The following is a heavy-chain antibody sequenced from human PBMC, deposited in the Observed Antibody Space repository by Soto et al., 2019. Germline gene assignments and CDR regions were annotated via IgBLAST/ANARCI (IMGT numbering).Heavy chain of an antibody. Sequence: GGSLRLSCAASGFTFSSYEMNWVRQAPGKGLEWVSYISSSGSTIYYADSVKGRFTISRDNAKNSLYLQMNSLRAEDTAVYYCARDHDYYDSSGHDYWGQGTLVTVSS. J-gene: IGHJ4*02. D-gene: IGHD3-22*01. CDR3: ARDHDYYDSSGHDY. CDR1: GFTFSSYE. CDR2: ISSSGSTI. V-gene: IGHV3-48*03.